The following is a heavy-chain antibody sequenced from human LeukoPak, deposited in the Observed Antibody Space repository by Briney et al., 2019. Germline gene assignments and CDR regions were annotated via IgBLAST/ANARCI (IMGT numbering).Heavy chain of an antibody. D-gene: IGHD1-26*01. CDR2: ISAYNGNT. J-gene: IGHJ4*02. CDR1: GYTFTSYD. V-gene: IGHV1-18*01. CDR3: AREDSGYYFDY. Sequence: GASVKVSCKASGYTFTSYDINWVRQAPGQGLEWMGWISAYNGNTNYAQKLQGRVTMTTDTSTSTAYMELRTLRSDDTAVYYCAREDSGYYFDYWGQGTLATVSS.